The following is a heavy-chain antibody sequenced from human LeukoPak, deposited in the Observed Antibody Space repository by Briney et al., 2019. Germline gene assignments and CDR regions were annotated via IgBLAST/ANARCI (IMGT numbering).Heavy chain of an antibody. CDR1: GGSISSGTYF. J-gene: IGHJ3*02. V-gene: IGHV4-61*02. Sequence: SETLSLTCTVSGGSISSGTYFWSWIRQSAGKELEWIGRIYTSGSTNYNPSLKSRVTISVDTSKNQFSLNLSSVTAADTAVYYCARDGYCSSASCSDAFDIWGQGTMVTVSS. CDR3: ARDGYCSSASCSDAFDI. D-gene: IGHD2-2*03. CDR2: IYTSGST.